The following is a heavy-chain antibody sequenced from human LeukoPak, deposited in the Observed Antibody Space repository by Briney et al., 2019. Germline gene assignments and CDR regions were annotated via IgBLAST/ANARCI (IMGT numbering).Heavy chain of an antibody. V-gene: IGHV4-59*01. J-gene: IGHJ6*02. D-gene: IGHD6-13*01. CDR1: GGSTSSYY. Sequence: SETLSLTCTVSGGSTSSYYWSWIRQPPGKGLEWIGYFYYSGSTNYNPSLKSRVTISVDTSKNQFPLKLSSVTAADTAVYYCARVKYSSSWLKTLTYGMDVWGQGTTVTVSS. CDR3: ARVKYSSSWLKTLTYGMDV. CDR2: FYYSGST.